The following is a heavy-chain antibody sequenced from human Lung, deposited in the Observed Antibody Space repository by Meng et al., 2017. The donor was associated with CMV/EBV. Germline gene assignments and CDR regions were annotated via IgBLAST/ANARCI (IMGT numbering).Heavy chain of an antibody. Sequence: GGSLRLSCAASGFTFSNYWMTWVRQAPGKGLEWVANIKQDGSQIYYVDSLKGRFTISRDNTKSSVYLQMNSLRAEDTAVYYCARIGYSSSSLDYWGQGT. CDR1: GFTFSNYW. D-gene: IGHD6-6*01. V-gene: IGHV3-7*01. J-gene: IGHJ4*02. CDR2: IKQDGSQI. CDR3: ARIGYSSSSLDY.